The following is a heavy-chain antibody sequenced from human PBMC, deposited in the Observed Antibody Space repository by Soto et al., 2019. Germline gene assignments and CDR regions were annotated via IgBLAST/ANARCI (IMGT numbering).Heavy chain of an antibody. CDR3: ARGSTYFGFLT. J-gene: IGHJ5*02. CDR2: IYYIGTT. CDR1: GDSIGSGDYY. Sequence: QVQLQESGPGLVKPSQTLSLTCTVSGDSIGSGDYYWSWIRQPPGKGLEWIGYIYYIGTTFNNPSLESRVNISVDTSKNQFSLRLTSVTAADTVVYYCARGSTYFGFLTWGQGTLVTVSS. D-gene: IGHD3-10*01. V-gene: IGHV4-30-4*08.